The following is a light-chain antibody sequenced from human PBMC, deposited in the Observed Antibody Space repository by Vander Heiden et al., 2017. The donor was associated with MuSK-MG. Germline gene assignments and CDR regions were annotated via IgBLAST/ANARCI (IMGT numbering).Light chain of an antibody. V-gene: IGLV6-57*01. CDR3: QSYDGNNPWV. Sequence: NFMLTQPHSVSESPGNAVTTSSTPSSGSIDNNYVQCYQQRPGSSPTTGIYDDNQRPSGVPDRFSCSIDRSSNSASLTISGLKTEDEADYYCQSYDGNNPWVFGGGTKVTVL. CDR2: DDN. J-gene: IGLJ3*02. CDR1: SGSIDNNY.